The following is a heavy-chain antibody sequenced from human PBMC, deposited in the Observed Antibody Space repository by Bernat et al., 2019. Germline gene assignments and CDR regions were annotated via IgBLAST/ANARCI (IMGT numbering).Heavy chain of an antibody. D-gene: IGHD3-16*01. Sequence: EVQLLESGGGLVQPGGSLRLSCAASGFTLSSYAMSWVRQAPGKGLEWVSAISGSGGSTYYADSVKGRFTISRDNSKNTLYLQMNSLRAEDTAVYYCAKDLAVSLYYYYGMDVWGQGTTVTVSS. CDR2: ISGSGGST. CDR1: GFTLSSYA. CDR3: AKDLAVSLYYYYGMDV. J-gene: IGHJ6*02. V-gene: IGHV3-23*01.